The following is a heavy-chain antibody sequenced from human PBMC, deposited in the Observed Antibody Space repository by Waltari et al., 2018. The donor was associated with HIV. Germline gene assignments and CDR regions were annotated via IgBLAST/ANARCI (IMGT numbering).Heavy chain of an antibody. CDR1: GYTFTSYW. J-gene: IGHJ4*02. D-gene: IGHD5-12*01. Sequence: EVQLVQSGAEVKKTGESLKISCKASGYTFTSYWIGWVRQMPGKGLEWMGIIYPGDSETRYSPSFQGQVSSSGDKSFNIAYLQWSSLKASDTAVYYCARRRGYDWDYWGQGTLVTVS. V-gene: IGHV5-51*03. CDR2: IYPGDSET. CDR3: ARRRGYDWDY.